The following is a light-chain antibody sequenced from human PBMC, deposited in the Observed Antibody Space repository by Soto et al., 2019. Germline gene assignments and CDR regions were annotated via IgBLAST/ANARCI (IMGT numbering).Light chain of an antibody. CDR3: HQRQSWPRT. Sequence: EIVMTQSPATLSVSPGDRVTLSCRASQYINTSLAWYQHRPGQAPRLLIYQTSIRAAGIPARFSASGSGTDFTLTISGVQPEDFAVYYCHQRQSWPRTFGQGTKVDIK. CDR2: QTS. J-gene: IGKJ1*01. CDR1: QYINTS. V-gene: IGKV3D-15*01.